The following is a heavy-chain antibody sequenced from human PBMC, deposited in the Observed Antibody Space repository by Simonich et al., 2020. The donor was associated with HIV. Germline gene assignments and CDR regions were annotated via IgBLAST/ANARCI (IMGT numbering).Heavy chain of an antibody. J-gene: IGHJ4*02. V-gene: IGHV4-39*07. CDR3: ARRAGSYYYDSSGPFDY. CDR1: GGSISSSSYY. CDR2: IYYSGST. D-gene: IGHD3-22*01. Sequence: QLQLQESGPGLVKPSETLSLTCTVSGGSISSSSYYWGWIRQPPGKGLEWIGSIYYSGSTYYNPSLKSRVTISVDTSKNQFSLKLSSVTAADTAVYYCARRAGSYYYDSSGPFDYWGQGTLVTVSS.